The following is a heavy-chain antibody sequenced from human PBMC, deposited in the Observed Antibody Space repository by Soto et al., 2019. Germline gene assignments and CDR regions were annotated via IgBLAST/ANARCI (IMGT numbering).Heavy chain of an antibody. CDR1: GGSFSGYY. Sequence: QVQLQQWGAGLLKPSETLSLTCAVYGGSFSGYYWSWIRQPPGKGLEWIGEINHSGSTNYNPSLRRRVTISVVTSKDQFSLKLSSVTASDTAVYYCARPYSGYDRGVLCYWGQGTLVTVSS. D-gene: IGHD5-12*01. CDR2: INHSGST. J-gene: IGHJ4*02. CDR3: ARPYSGYDRGVLCY. V-gene: IGHV4-34*01.